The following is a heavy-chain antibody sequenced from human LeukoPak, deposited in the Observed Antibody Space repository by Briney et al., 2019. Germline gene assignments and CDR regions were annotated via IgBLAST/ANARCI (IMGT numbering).Heavy chain of an antibody. CDR3: AKDTGSPADAITMEDNAFDI. J-gene: IGHJ3*02. CDR1: GFIFDDHG. CDR2: ISWSSGII. V-gene: IGHV3-9*01. Sequence: GRSLRLSCAASGFIFDDHGMHWVRQAPGKGLEWVSGISWSSGIIGYADSVKGRFTISRDNAKNSLDLQMESLRAEDTAVYYCAKDTGSPADAITMEDNAFDIWGQGTMVTVSS. D-gene: IGHD3-3*01.